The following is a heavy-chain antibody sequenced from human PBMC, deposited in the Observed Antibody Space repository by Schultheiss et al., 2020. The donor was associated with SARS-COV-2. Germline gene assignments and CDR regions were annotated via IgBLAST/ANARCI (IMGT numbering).Heavy chain of an antibody. CDR2: INHSGST. J-gene: IGHJ4*02. Sequence: SETLSLTCAVYGGSFSGYYWSWIRQPPGKGLEWIGEINHSGSTYYNPSLKSRVTISVDTSKNQFSLKLSSVTAADTAVYYCARVYGDYDGVTDYWGQGTLVTVSS. V-gene: IGHV4-34*01. CDR3: ARVYGDYDGVTDY. D-gene: IGHD4-17*01. CDR1: GGSFSGYY.